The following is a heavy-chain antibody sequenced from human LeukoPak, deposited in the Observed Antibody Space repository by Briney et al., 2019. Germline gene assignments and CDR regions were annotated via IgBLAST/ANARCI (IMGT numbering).Heavy chain of an antibody. CDR1: GYTFTGYY. Sequence: ASVKVSCKASGYTFTGYYMHWVRQAPGQGLEWMGWINPNSGGTNYAQKFQGRVTMTRDTSISTAYMELSRLRSDDTAVYYCARDAEKAPPSFAPGGKGPLVPVS. CDR3: ARDAEKAPPSFAP. V-gene: IGHV1-2*02. CDR2: INPNSGGT. J-gene: IGHJ5*02.